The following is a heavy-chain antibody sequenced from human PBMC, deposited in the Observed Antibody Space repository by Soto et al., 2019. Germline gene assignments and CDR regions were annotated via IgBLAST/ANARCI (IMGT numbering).Heavy chain of an antibody. V-gene: IGHV3-23*01. CDR1: GFTFSSYA. J-gene: IGHJ4*02. Sequence: EVQLLESGGGLVQPGGSLRLSCAASGFTFSSYAMSWVRQAPGKGLEWVSAISGSGGSTYYADSVKGRFTISRDNSKNTLYLQMNSLRAEDTAVYYCAGTYDDDSSCSCWGQGTLVTVSS. D-gene: IGHD3-22*01. CDR2: ISGSGGST. CDR3: AGTYDDDSSCSC.